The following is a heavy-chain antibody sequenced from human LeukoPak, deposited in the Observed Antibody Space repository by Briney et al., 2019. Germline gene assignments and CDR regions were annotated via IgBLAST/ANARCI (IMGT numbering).Heavy chain of an antibody. J-gene: IGHJ6*03. CDR2: IYSGGRT. D-gene: IGHD3-10*01. V-gene: IGHV3-53*01. Sequence: PGGSLRLSCAASGFTFSSYDMTWVRQAPGKGLEWVSVIYSGGRTYYADSVKGRFTISRDNSKNTLYLQMNSLRAEDTAVYYCARVLSGRGSLYDYYYYMDVWGKGATVTISS. CDR3: ARVLSGRGSLYDYYYYMDV. CDR1: GFTFSSYD.